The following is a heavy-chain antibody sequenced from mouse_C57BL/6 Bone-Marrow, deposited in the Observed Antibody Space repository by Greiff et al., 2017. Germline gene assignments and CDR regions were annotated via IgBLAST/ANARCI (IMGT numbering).Heavy chain of an antibody. V-gene: IGHV1-15*01. D-gene: IGHD2-5*01. CDR3: NPYYSNSWYFDV. CDR1: GYTFTDYE. CDR2: IDPETGGT. J-gene: IGHJ1*03. Sequence: QVQLKQPGAELVRPGASVTLSCKASGYTFTDYEMHWVKQTPVHGLEWIGAIDPETGGTAYNQKFKGKAILTADKSSSTAYMELRSLTSEDSAVYYCNPYYSNSWYFDVWGTGTTGTVSS.